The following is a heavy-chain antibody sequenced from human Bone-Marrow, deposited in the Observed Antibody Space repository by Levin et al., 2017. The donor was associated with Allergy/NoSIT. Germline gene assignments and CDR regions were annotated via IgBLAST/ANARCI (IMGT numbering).Heavy chain of an antibody. V-gene: IGHV3-30*18. J-gene: IGHJ3*02. CDR3: EKEELEVAAAFHN. CDR1: GFKFTNYG. D-gene: IGHD6-19*01. CDR2: ISYDGSKT. Sequence: PGGSLRLSCSASGFKFTNYGMHWVRQAPGKGLEWVAVISYDGSKTFYADSVKGRFTISRDTFRKTLYLQMNSLRVEDTAVYHCEKEELEVAAAFHNWGQGTMVTVSS.